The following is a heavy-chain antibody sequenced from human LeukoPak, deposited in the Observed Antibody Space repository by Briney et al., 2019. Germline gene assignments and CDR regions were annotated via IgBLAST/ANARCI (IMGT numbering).Heavy chain of an antibody. Sequence: SETLSLACTVSGGSISSYYWSWIRQPAGKGLEWIGRIYSSGDTYYNPSLKGRVTMSVDTSKNHFSLKLSSVTAADTAIYYCARDSGYYDSSGLNHFDYWGQGTLVTVSS. CDR2: IYSSGDT. J-gene: IGHJ4*02. CDR3: ARDSGYYDSSGLNHFDY. D-gene: IGHD3-22*01. V-gene: IGHV4-4*07. CDR1: GGSISSYY.